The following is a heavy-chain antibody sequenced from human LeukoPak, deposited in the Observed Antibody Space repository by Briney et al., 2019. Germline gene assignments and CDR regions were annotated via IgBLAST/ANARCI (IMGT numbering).Heavy chain of an antibody. D-gene: IGHD2-2*02. CDR3: ARHLYCSSTSCYNQNHWGLRYYYMDV. V-gene: IGHV4-30-2*01. Sequence: SETLSLTCTVSGGSISSGGYYWSWIRQPPGKGLEWIGYIYHSGSTYYNPSLKSRVTISVDRSKNQFSLKLSSVTAADTAVYYCARHLYCSSTSCYNQNHWGLRYYYMDVWGKGTTVTVSS. CDR2: IYHSGST. J-gene: IGHJ6*03. CDR1: GGSISSGGYY.